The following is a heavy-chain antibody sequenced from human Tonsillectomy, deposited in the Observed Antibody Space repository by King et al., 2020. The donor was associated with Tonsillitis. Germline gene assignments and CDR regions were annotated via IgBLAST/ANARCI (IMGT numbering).Heavy chain of an antibody. CDR1: GYTFTSYY. V-gene: IGHV1-46*01. J-gene: IGHJ5*02. Sequence: QLVQSGAEVKKPGASVKVSCKASGYTFTSYYMHWVRQAPGQGLEWMGMINPSGGTTSYAQKFQGRVTMTRDTSTNTVYMELSSLRSEDTAVYYCARDSPCRSASCYGGSWFDPWGQGTLVTVCS. D-gene: IGHD2-2*01. CDR2: INPSGGTT. CDR3: ARDSPCRSASCYGGSWFDP.